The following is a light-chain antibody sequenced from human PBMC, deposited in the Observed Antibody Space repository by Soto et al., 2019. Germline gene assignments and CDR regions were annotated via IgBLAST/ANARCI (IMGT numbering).Light chain of an antibody. J-gene: IGKJ2*01. CDR3: QQYDRFPYT. CDR1: QSISNW. CDR2: KAS. Sequence: DIQMTQSPSTLSASVGDTVTITCRASQSISNWLAWYQQKPGQAPKLLIHKASTLESGVPSRFSGSGSGTEFTLTISSLQPDDFATFYCQQYDRFPYTFGKWTTLEIK. V-gene: IGKV1-5*03.